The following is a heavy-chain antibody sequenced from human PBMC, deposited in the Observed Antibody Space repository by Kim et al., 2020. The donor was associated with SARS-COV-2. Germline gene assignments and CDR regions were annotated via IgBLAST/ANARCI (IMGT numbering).Heavy chain of an antibody. D-gene: IGHD3-10*01. Sequence: GGSLRLSCAASGFSFSSYWMAWVRQAPGKGLQWVGNTDPNGSEKKCVVSVEGRFTISRDHPKMTLYLKVNTLRVHYAGVYLCATKERPGRGMDVWGQGTT. CDR3: ATKERPGRGMDV. CDR2: TDPNGSEK. V-gene: IGHV3-7*01. CDR1: GFSFSSYW. J-gene: IGHJ6*01.